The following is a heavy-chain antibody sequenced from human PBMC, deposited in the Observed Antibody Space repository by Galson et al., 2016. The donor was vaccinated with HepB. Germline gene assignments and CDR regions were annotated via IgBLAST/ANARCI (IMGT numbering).Heavy chain of an antibody. CDR2: IDPSDSYT. V-gene: IGHV5-10-1*01. Sequence: QSGAEVKKPGESLRISCKGSGYSFTTYFINWVRQVPGKGLEWMGRIDPSDSYTAYNPSFQGHVSISVDPSTSTAFLQWNSLKASDAAMYYCARPEMYADYTLDFWGQGTLVTVSS. J-gene: IGHJ4*02. CDR1: GYSFTTYF. CDR3: ARPEMYADYTLDF. D-gene: IGHD4-17*01.